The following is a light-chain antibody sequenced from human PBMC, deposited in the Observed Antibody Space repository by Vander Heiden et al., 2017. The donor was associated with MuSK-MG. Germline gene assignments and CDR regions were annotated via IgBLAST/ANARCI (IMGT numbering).Light chain of an antibody. V-gene: IGLV2-11*01. J-gene: IGLJ1*01. CDR1: SSDVGAYDY. Sequence: QSALTQPRSVSGSPGQSVTISCTGTSSDVGAYDYVSWYQQHPGKVPKLSIYDINKWPSGVPTRFSGSKSGITASLTISGLQEEDEADYYCCACAGTFFVFGTGTEVTVL. CDR2: DIN. CDR3: CACAGTFFV.